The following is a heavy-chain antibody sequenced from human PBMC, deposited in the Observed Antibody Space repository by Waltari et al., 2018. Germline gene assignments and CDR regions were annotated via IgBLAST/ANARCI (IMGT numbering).Heavy chain of an antibody. J-gene: IGHJ4*02. D-gene: IGHD2-2*01. Sequence: QVQLHQWGAGLLMPSETLSLTCAVSGGSFSGTYCSWIRQPPGKGLEWIGEVDYSTSTNYTPSRASRITVSIDTSKKRFSLKLTSVTAADTAVYYCARSPPAAAPIWGYDFWGQGSLVTVSS. CDR2: VDYSTST. V-gene: IGHV4-34*01. CDR3: ARSPPAAAPIWGYDF. CDR1: GGSFSGTY.